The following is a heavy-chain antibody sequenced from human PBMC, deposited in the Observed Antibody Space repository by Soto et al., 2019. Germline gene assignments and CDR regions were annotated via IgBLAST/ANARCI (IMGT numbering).Heavy chain of an antibody. Sequence: ASVKVSCKASGGTFSSYAISWVRQAPGQGLEWMGGIIPIFGTANYAQKFQGRVTITADESTSTAYMELSSLRSEDTAVYYCARGGGYCSGGSCYSYWGQGTLVTVSS. CDR2: IIPIFGTA. J-gene: IGHJ4*02. D-gene: IGHD2-15*01. V-gene: IGHV1-69*13. CDR3: ARGGGYCSGGSCYSY. CDR1: GGTFSSYA.